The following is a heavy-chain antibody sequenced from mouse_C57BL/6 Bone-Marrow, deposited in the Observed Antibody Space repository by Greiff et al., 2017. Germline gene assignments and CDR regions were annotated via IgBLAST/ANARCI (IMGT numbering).Heavy chain of an antibody. J-gene: IGHJ2*01. CDR3: ARRDYCGSREYFDY. V-gene: IGHV1-85*01. D-gene: IGHD1-1*01. CDR1: GYTFTSYD. CDR2: IYPRDGST. Sequence: QVQLQQSGPELVKPGASVKLSCKASGYTFTSYDINWVKQRPGQGLEWIGWIYPRDGSTKYTEKFKGKATLTVDTSSSTAYMELHSLTSEDSAVXVGARRDYCGSREYFDYWGQGTTLTVSS.